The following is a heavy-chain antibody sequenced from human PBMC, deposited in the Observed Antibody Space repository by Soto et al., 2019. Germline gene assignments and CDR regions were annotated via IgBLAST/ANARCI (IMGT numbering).Heavy chain of an antibody. D-gene: IGHD3-22*01. Sequence: QVQLQESGPGLVKPSQTLSLTCTVSGGSISSGGYYWSWIRQHPGKGLEWIGYIYYSGSTYYNPSLKSRVTTSVDASKNHLSLKMSSMTAADTAVSYCARTGYYYEADYWGQGTLVTVSS. CDR3: ARTGYYYEADY. V-gene: IGHV4-31*03. CDR2: IYYSGST. J-gene: IGHJ4*02. CDR1: GGSISSGGYY.